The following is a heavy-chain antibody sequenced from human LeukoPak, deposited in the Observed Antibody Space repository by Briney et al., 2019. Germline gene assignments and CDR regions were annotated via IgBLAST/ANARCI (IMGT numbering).Heavy chain of an antibody. CDR2: MNPNSGNT. V-gene: IGHV1-8*01. CDR3: ARSLTMVRAYDY. D-gene: IGHD3-10*01. Sequence: ASVKVSSKASGYTFTSYDINWVRQATGQGLEWMGWMNPNSGNTGYAQKFQGRVTITRNTSISTAYMELSSLRSEDTAVYYCARSLTMVRAYDYWGQGTLVTVSS. CDR1: GYTFTSYD. J-gene: IGHJ4*02.